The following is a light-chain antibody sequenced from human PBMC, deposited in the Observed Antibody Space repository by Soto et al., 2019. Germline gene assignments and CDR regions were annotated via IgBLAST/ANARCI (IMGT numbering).Light chain of an antibody. J-gene: IGKJ1*01. V-gene: IGKV4-1*01. CDR2: WAS. CDR3: QQYYSTPTWT. Sequence: DIVMTQSPDSLAVSLGETATINCKSSQSVLYSSNNKNYLAWYQQKPGQPPKLLIYWASTRESGVPDRFSGSGSGTDFTLTISSLQAEDVAVYYCQQYYSTPTWTFDQGTKVEIK. CDR1: QSVLYSSNNKNY.